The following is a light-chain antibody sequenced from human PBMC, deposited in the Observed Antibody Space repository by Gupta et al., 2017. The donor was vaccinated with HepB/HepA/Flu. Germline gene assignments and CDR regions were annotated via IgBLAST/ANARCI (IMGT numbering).Light chain of an antibody. CDR1: SSNIGAGYD. CDR3: QSYDSSLSGPVV. J-gene: IGLJ2*01. Sequence: SVLTQPPSVSGAIAQRVPISCTGSSSNIGAGYDVHWYQQLPRTAPKLLIYGNSNRPAGVPDRFSGSKSGTSASLAITGLQAEDEADYYCQSYDSSLSGPVVFGGGTKLTVL. CDR2: GNS. V-gene: IGLV1-40*01.